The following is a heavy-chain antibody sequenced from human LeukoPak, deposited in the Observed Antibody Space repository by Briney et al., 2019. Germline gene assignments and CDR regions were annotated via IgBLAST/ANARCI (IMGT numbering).Heavy chain of an antibody. Sequence: GESLKISCKGSGYSFTSYWIGWVRQMPGKGLEWTGIIYPGDSDTRYSPSFQGQVTISADKSISTAYLQWSSLKASDTAMYYCARSGTQRTYYDILTGYYRIEPFDYWGQGTLVTVSS. J-gene: IGHJ4*02. CDR2: IYPGDSDT. CDR1: GYSFTSYW. V-gene: IGHV5-51*01. D-gene: IGHD3-9*01. CDR3: ARSGTQRTYYDILTGYYRIEPFDY.